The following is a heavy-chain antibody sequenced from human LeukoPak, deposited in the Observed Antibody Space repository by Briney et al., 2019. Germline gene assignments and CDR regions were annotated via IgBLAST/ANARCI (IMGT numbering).Heavy chain of an antibody. J-gene: IGHJ4*02. CDR3: ARAGRYCSGGTCLDY. V-gene: IGHV3-21*04. D-gene: IGHD2-15*01. CDR1: RFTFSSYS. CDR2: IGPGGGSI. Sequence: GGSLRLSCATYRFTFSSYSMNWVRQAPGKGLEWVSSIGPGGGSIFYAHSVKGRFTISRDNAKNSLYLQMNSLRADDTAVYYCARAGRYCSGGTCLDYWGQGTLVTVSS.